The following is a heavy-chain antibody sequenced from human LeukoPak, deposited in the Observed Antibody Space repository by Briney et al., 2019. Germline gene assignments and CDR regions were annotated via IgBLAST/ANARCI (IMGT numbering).Heavy chain of an antibody. CDR3: ARVWAAYQLLSPGFDY. D-gene: IGHD2-2*01. Sequence: GESLKISCQGSGYSFTSYWIAWVRQMPGKGLEWMGIIYPADSETRYSPSFQGQVTISADKSTTAYLQWNNLKASDTAMYYCARVWAAYQLLSPGFDYWGQGTLVTVSS. J-gene: IGHJ4*02. CDR2: IYPADSET. CDR1: GYSFTSYW. V-gene: IGHV5-51*01.